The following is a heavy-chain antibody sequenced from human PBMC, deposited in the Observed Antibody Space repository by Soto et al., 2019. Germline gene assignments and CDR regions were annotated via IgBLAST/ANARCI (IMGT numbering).Heavy chain of an antibody. CDR1: GSSLSPYY. CDR2: IYFSGST. J-gene: IGHJ5*02. V-gene: IGHV4-59*12. CDR3: ARETYHYGSGFDP. Sequence: SETPSLTFPFSGSSLSPYYLSLVPQPPGKGLEWIGYIYFSGSTNYNPSLKSRVTISVDTSNNQFSLKLTSVTAADTAVYYCARETYHYGSGFDPWGQGTLVTVSS. D-gene: IGHD3-10*01.